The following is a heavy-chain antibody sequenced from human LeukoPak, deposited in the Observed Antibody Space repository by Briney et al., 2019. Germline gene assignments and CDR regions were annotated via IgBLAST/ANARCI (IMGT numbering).Heavy chain of an antibody. CDR2: IYYSGST. J-gene: IGHJ4*02. CDR1: GGSISSSSYY. Sequence: SETLSLTCTVSGGSISSSSYYWGWIRQPPGKGLEWIGSIYYSGSTYYNPSLKSRVTISVDTSKNQFSLKLSSVTAADTAVYYCARAKPYSGYYADYWGQGTLVTVSS. CDR3: ARAKPYSGYYADY. D-gene: IGHD3-22*01. V-gene: IGHV4-39*01.